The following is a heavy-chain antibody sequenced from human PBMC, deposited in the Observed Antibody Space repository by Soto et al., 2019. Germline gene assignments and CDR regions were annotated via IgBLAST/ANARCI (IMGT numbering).Heavy chain of an antibody. D-gene: IGHD4-17*01. Sequence: QVQLQESGPGLVKPSQTLSLTCTVSGGSISSGGYYWSWIRQHPGKGLEWIGYLYYSGSTYYNPSLKSRVTISVATAKNQCSLKLSSVTAADTAVYDCARAYGAYDWFDPCGQGTLFTVSS. CDR3: ARAYGAYDWFDP. J-gene: IGHJ5*02. CDR2: LYYSGST. CDR1: GGSISSGGYY. V-gene: IGHV4-31*03.